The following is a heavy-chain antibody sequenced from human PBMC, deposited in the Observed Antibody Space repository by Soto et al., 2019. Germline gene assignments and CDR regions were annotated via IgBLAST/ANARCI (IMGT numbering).Heavy chain of an antibody. V-gene: IGHV3-66*01. CDR2: LQSGGRT. D-gene: IGHD2-15*01. CDR3: ARDDVHCSGGRCYGVPMDV. J-gene: IGHJ6*03. CDR1: GFTVSSNY. Sequence: EVQLVESGGGLVQPGGSLRLSCAASGFTVSSNYMTWVRRAPGQGLEWVSLLQSGGRTYYAGSVKGSFTISRDNSKNTLFFQMNSLRVEDTAVYYWARDDVHCSGGRCYGVPMDVWGKGTTVTVSS.